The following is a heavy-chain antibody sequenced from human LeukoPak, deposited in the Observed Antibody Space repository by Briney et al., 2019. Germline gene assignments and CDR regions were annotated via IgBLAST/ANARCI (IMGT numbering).Heavy chain of an antibody. CDR1: GDSVSNNTTA. V-gene: IGHV6-1*01. CDR2: TYYRSKWYS. CDR3: ARGYYCDS. Sequence: SQTLSLTCTISGDSVSNNTTAWNWIRQSPSRGLEWLGRTYYRSKWYSEFAVSVKSRITINPDTSKNQFSLQLSSVTPEDPAVYYCARGYYCDSWGQGTLVTVSS. J-gene: IGHJ4*02.